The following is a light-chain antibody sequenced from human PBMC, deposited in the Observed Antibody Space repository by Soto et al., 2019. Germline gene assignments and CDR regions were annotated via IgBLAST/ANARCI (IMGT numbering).Light chain of an antibody. Sequence: HSVLTQPPSLSGAPGQRVTISCTGSSSNIGGAYDVHWYQQLPGTAPKLLIYADKYRPSGVPDRFSGSKSGTSASLAITGLQAEDEADYYCQSYDSSLNGYVFGTGTKVTVL. CDR2: ADK. CDR1: SSNIGGAYD. V-gene: IGLV1-40*01. J-gene: IGLJ1*01. CDR3: QSYDSSLNGYV.